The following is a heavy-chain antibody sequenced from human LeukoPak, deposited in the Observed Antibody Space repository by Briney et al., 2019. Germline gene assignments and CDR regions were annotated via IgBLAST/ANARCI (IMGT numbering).Heavy chain of an antibody. D-gene: IGHD5-12*01. V-gene: IGHV4-59*01. Sequence: SETLSLTCTVSGGSISTYFWSWIRQPPGKGLEWIAYVYYSGSTNYNPSLKSRATISVDTSKNQFSLKLSSVTAADTAVYYCARDGYTNSEIGYWGQGTLVTVSS. J-gene: IGHJ4*02. CDR1: GGSISTYF. CDR2: VYYSGST. CDR3: ARDGYTNSEIGY.